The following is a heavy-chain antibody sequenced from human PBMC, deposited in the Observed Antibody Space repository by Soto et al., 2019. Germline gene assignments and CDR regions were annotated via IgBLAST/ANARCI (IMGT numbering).Heavy chain of an antibody. CDR2: IYWDDDK. J-gene: IGHJ5*02. CDR1: GFSLSTSGVG. CDR3: AHSLYDYVWGTNWFDP. Sequence: QITLKESGPTLVKPTQTLTLTCTFSGFSLSTSGVGVGWIRQPPGKALEWLALIYWDDDKRYSPSLKSRLTITKDTSKNQMVLTMTNMDPVDTATYYCAHSLYDYVWGTNWFDPWGQRTLVTVSS. V-gene: IGHV2-5*02. D-gene: IGHD3-16*01.